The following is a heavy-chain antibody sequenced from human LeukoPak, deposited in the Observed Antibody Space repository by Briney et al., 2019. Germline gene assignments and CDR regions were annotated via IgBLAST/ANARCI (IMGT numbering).Heavy chain of an antibody. J-gene: IGHJ4*02. CDR2: FDPQDGQI. Sequence: ASVMVSCKISGYTLIELSLHWVRQAPGQGLEWMGGFDPQDGQIIYAQKFQGRVTMTEDTSTNTAYMELSSLRSEDTAVYYCATDSLYYYDGSGYFQNDFWGQGTLVTVSS. CDR1: GYTLIELS. CDR3: ATDSLYYYDGSGYFQNDF. V-gene: IGHV1-24*01. D-gene: IGHD3-22*01.